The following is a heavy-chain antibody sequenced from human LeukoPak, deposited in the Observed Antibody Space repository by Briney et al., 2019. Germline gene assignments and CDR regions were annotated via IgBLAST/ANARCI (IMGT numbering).Heavy chain of an antibody. Sequence: GGSLRLSCAASGFTFDDYAMHWVRQAPGKGLEWVSGISWNSGSIGYADSVKGRFTISRDNAKNSLYLQMNSLRAEDTALYYCAKDIRPWYYYDSSGHDYWGQGTLVTVSS. CDR3: AKDIRPWYYYDSSGHDY. J-gene: IGHJ4*02. V-gene: IGHV3-9*01. CDR2: ISWNSGSI. D-gene: IGHD3-22*01. CDR1: GFTFDDYA.